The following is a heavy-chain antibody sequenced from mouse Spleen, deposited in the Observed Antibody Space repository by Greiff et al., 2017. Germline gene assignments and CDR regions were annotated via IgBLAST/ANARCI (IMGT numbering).Heavy chain of an antibody. CDR1: GFTFSNYA. Sequence: DVKLVESGGGLVKLGGSLKLSCAASGFTFSNYAMSWVRQTPEKRLEWVATISSGGGNTYYPDSVKGRFTISRDNAKNTLYLQMSSLKSEDTAMYYCARGFYYFDYWGQGTTLTVSS. CDR2: ISSGGGNT. V-gene: IGHV5-9*04. CDR3: ARGFYYFDY. J-gene: IGHJ2*01.